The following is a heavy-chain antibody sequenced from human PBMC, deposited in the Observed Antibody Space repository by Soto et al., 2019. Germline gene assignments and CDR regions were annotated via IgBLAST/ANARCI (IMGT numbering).Heavy chain of an antibody. V-gene: IGHV3-7*01. D-gene: IGHD5-18*01. Sequence: DVQLVESGGGLVQPGGSLRLSCAASGYSISTYWMSWVRQAPGKGLEWVANVKQDGSEEYYVDSVKGRFTISRDNAKNSLYRQMNSLRAEDTAVYYCAALDTAMVKTAGYWGQGTLVTVSS. CDR3: AALDTAMVKTAGY. CDR2: VKQDGSEE. CDR1: GYSISTYW. J-gene: IGHJ4*02.